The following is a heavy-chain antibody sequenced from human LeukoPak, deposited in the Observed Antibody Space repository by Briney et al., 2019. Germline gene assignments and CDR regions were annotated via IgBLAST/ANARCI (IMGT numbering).Heavy chain of an antibody. CDR3: AIDRGYYDSSGYVNWLDP. CDR2: IYYSGST. Sequence: SETLSLTCTVSGGSISNYYWSWIRQPPGKGLEWIGYIYYSGSTNYNPSLKSRVTISVDTSKNQFSLKLSSVTAADTAVYYCAIDRGYYDSSGYVNWLDPWGQGTLVTVSS. CDR1: GGSISNYY. V-gene: IGHV4-59*12. J-gene: IGHJ5*02. D-gene: IGHD3-22*01.